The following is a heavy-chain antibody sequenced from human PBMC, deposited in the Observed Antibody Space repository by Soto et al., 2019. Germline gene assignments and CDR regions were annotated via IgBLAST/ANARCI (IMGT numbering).Heavy chain of an antibody. J-gene: IGHJ4*02. D-gene: IGHD2-15*01. CDR2: ISAYNGNT. Sequence: QVQLVQSGAEVKKPGASVKVSCKASGYTFTSYGISWVRQAPGQGLEWMGWISAYNGNTNYAQKLQGRVTMTTDTSTSTDYMELRSLRSDDTAVYYCARSICSGGSCYLPTLDYWGQGTLVTVSS. CDR1: GYTFTSYG. CDR3: ARSICSGGSCYLPTLDY. V-gene: IGHV1-18*01.